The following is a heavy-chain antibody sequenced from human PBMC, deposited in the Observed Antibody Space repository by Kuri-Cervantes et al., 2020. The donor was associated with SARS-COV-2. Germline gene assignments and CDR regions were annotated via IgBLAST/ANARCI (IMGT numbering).Heavy chain of an antibody. Sequence: SETLSLTCTVSGGSISSSSYYWGWIRQPPGKGLEWIGSIYYSGNTYYNPSLKSRVTISVDRSKNQFSLKVNSVTAADTAVYYCAREVAYDFWNDYIPRDAFDIWGQGTMVTVSS. CDR1: GGSISSSSYY. D-gene: IGHD3-3*01. CDR3: AREVAYDFWNDYIPRDAFDI. J-gene: IGHJ3*02. CDR2: IYYSGNT. V-gene: IGHV4-39*07.